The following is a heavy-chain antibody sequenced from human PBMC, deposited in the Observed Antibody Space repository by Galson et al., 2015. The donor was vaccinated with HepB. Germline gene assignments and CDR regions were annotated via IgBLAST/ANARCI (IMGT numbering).Heavy chain of an antibody. V-gene: IGHV3-48*04. CDR1: GFTFSSYN. J-gene: IGHJ5*02. D-gene: IGHD2-21*02. CDR2: ISVSTTTI. Sequence: SLRLSCAASGFTFSSYNMNWVRQAPGKGLEWISYISVSTTTIYYADSVKGRFIISRDNAKNSLYLQMNSLRAEDTAVYYCARALPYCGGNCYSPWGQGTLVTVSS. CDR3: ARALPYCGGNCYSP.